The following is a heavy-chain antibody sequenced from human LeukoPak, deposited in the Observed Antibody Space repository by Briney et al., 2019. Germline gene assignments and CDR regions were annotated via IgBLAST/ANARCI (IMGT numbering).Heavy chain of an antibody. J-gene: IGHJ4*02. Sequence: PSETLSLTCAVYGGSFSGYYWSWLRQPPGKGLEWIGEINHSGSTNYNPSLKSRVTISVDTSKNQFSLKLSSVTAADTAVYYCARGGTNVDTAMVKNFDYWGQGTLVTVSS. CDR1: GGSFSGYY. CDR3: ARGGTNVDTAMVKNFDY. V-gene: IGHV4-34*01. CDR2: INHSGST. D-gene: IGHD5-18*01.